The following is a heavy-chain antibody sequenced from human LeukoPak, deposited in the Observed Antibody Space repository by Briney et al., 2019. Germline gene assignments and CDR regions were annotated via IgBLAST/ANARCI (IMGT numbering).Heavy chain of an antibody. CDR2: IKQGGSEK. Sequence: GGSLRLSCTASGLTLSNYWMIWVRQAPGKGLQWVAKIKQGGSEKYYVDSVKGRFTISRDNAENSLYLQMNSLRVEDTAVYYCAARSSGNPYFWGQGTLVTVSS. CDR3: AARSSGNPYF. D-gene: IGHD1-26*01. J-gene: IGHJ4*02. V-gene: IGHV3-7*03. CDR1: GLTLSNYW.